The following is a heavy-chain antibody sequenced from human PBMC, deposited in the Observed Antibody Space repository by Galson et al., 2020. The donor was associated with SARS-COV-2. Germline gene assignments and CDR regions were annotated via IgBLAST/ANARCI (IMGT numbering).Heavy chain of an antibody. CDR1: ESIISDAH. V-gene: IGHV3-11*01. CDR3: ARESWGSLDP. CDR2: IKNRGDTI. J-gene: IGHJ5*02. Sequence: SLKISCAASESIISDAHMTWIRQAPGKGLEWSSYIKNRGDTIYYADSVKGRFTVSRDNANNLQYLQMNSLRVEDTAMYYCARESWGSLDPWGQGTLVTVST. D-gene: IGHD3-16*01.